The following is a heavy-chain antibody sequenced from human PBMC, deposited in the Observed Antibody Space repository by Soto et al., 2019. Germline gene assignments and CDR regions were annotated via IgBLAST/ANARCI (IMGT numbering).Heavy chain of an antibody. CDR2: ISYDGSNK. D-gene: IGHD2-15*01. Sequence: PGGSLRLSCAASGFTFSSYAMHWVRQAPGKGLEWVAVISYDGSNKYYADSVKGRFTISRDNSKNTLYLQMNSLRAEDTAVYYCAREVVPQENYYYYYGMDVWGQGTTVTVSS. V-gene: IGHV3-30-3*01. J-gene: IGHJ6*02. CDR3: AREVVPQENYYYYYGMDV. CDR1: GFTFSSYA.